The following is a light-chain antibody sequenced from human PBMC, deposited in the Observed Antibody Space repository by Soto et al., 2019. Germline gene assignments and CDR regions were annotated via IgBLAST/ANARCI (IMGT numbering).Light chain of an antibody. V-gene: IGKV1-6*02. Sequence: AIQMTQSPSSLSASVGDRVTITCRASQDIRNDLAWYQQKPGTAPKLLIHAASTVQSGVPSRFSGSGSGTYFILSFNSLRPENFATYSCLQDYIYSWTSDQGAPVVLK. J-gene: IGKJ1*01. CDR2: AAS. CDR1: QDIRND. CDR3: LQDYIYSWT.